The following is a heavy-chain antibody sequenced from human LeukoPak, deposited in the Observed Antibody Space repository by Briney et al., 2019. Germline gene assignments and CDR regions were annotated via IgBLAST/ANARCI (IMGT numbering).Heavy chain of an antibody. Sequence: PGRSLRLSCAASGFTFSSYAMHWVRQAPGKGLEWVAVISYDGSNKYYADSVKGRFTISRDNSKNTLYLQMNSLRAEDTAGYYCARDGLGYYDSSGYFNYWGQGTLVTVSS. CDR1: GFTFSSYA. CDR2: ISYDGSNK. V-gene: IGHV3-30-3*01. J-gene: IGHJ4*02. CDR3: ARDGLGYYDSSGYFNY. D-gene: IGHD3-22*01.